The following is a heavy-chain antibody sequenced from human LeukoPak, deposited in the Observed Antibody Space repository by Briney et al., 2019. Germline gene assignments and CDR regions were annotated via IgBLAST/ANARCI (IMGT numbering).Heavy chain of an antibody. CDR1: GGSISSSSYY. CDR2: IYYSGST. V-gene: IGHV4-39*01. D-gene: IGHD1-26*01. CDR3: ARSVFGSNTKGVDY. Sequence: SETLSLTCTVSGGSISSSSYYWVWIRQPLGKGLEWIGSIYYSGSTYYNPSLKSRVTISVDTSKNQFALKLSSVTAADTAVYYCARSVFGSNTKGVDYWGQGTLVTVSS. J-gene: IGHJ4*02.